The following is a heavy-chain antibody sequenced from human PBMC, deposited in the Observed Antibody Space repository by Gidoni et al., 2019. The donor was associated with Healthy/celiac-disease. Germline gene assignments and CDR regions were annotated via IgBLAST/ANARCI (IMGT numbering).Heavy chain of an antibody. CDR2: INAGNGNT. CDR3: AGGSSWDYYYYGMDV. CDR1: GYTFTSYA. V-gene: IGHV1-3*01. Sequence: QVQLVQSGAEVKKPGASVKVSCKASGYTFTSYAMHWVRQAPGQRLEWMGWINAGNGNTKYSQKFQGRVTITRDTSASTAYMELSSLRSEDTAVYYCAGGSSWDYYYYGMDVWGQGTTVTVSS. J-gene: IGHJ6*02. D-gene: IGHD6-13*01.